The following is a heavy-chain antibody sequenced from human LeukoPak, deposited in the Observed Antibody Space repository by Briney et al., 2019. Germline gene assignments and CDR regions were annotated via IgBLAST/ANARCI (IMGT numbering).Heavy chain of an antibody. CDR3: ARGYYYGSGSYYNVKDNWFDP. CDR1: GGSISSGGYY. V-gene: IGHV4-30-2*01. Sequence: SETLSLTCTVSGGSISSGGYYWSWIRQPPGKGLEWIGYIYHSGSTYYNPSLKSRVTISVDRSKNQFSLKLSSVTAADTAVYYCARGYYYGSGSYYNVKDNWFDPWGQGTLVTVSS. D-gene: IGHD3-10*01. CDR2: IYHSGST. J-gene: IGHJ5*02.